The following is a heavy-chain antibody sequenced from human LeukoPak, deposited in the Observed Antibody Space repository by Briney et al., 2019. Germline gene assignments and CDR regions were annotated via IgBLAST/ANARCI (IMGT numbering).Heavy chain of an antibody. CDR1: GFTFSSYS. J-gene: IGHJ4*02. CDR3: ATLISGWSLY. CDR2: ISSSSSTI. D-gene: IGHD6-19*01. V-gene: IGHV3-48*01. Sequence: GGSLRLSCAASGFTFSSYSMNWVRQAPGKGLEWVSYISSSSSTIYYADSVKGRFTISRDNAKNSLYLQMNSLRAEGTAVYYCATLISGWSLYWGQGTLVTVSS.